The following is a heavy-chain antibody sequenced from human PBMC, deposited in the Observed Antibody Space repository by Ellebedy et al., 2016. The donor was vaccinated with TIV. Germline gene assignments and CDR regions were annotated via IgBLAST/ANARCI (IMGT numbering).Heavy chain of an antibody. D-gene: IGHD6-19*01. V-gene: IGHV5-51*01. Sequence: GGSLRLSCKTSGYTFTNYWIAWVRQRPGKGLEWMGFIYPRDSDTRYSPSSQGQVTISADKSISTVYLQWRSLQASDTAVYYCARMVYGSGWDGYFEPWGQGTLVTVSP. J-gene: IGHJ5*02. CDR3: ARMVYGSGWDGYFEP. CDR1: GYTFTNYW. CDR2: IYPRDSDT.